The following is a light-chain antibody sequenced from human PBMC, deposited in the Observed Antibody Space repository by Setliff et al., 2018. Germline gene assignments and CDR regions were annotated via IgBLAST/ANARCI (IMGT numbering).Light chain of an antibody. V-gene: IGLV2-14*01. Sequence: QSVLTQPASVSGSPGQSITISCTGTSSDVGGYNYVSWYQQHPGKAPKLMIYDVSKRPSGVSNRFSGSKSGNTASLTISGLQAEDEADYCCSSYTSSSPYVFGTGTKVTVL. CDR1: SSDVGGYNY. CDR3: SSYTSSSPYV. J-gene: IGLJ1*01. CDR2: DVS.